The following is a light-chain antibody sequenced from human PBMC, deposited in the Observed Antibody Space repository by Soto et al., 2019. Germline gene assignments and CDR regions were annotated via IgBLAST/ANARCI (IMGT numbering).Light chain of an antibody. CDR2: DAS. CDR3: QLSASLRAT. CDR1: QTINTR. V-gene: IGKV1-5*01. Sequence: EIRISQSPSYLSESVVDRVTITCLATQTINTRLAWYQQKPGKAPKLLIYDASSLESGVPSRFSGSGSGTEFTLTISGLQPDDFTPYYCQLSASLRATFALGTNVDI. J-gene: IGKJ1*01.